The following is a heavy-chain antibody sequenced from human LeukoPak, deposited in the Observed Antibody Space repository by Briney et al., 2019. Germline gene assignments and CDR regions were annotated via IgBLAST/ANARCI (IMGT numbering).Heavy chain of an antibody. Sequence: SETLSLTRTVTGDSIFTTRYHWGWIRQPPGKGLEWIGSITYSGDTYENPSLESRVIISVDTSKNQFSLKLNSVTAADTAVYYCARHYGPWGQGTLVTVSS. J-gene: IGHJ5*02. CDR3: ARHYGP. CDR1: GDSIFTTRYH. CDR2: ITYSGDT. V-gene: IGHV4-39*01. D-gene: IGHD3-10*01.